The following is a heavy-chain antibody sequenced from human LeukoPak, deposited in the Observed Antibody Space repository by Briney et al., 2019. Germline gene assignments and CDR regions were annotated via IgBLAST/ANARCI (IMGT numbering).Heavy chain of an antibody. CDR1: GDSINNYY. J-gene: IGHJ3*02. V-gene: IGHV4-59*01. D-gene: IGHD1-1*01. CDR2: IYYSGST. Sequence: PSETLSLTCTVSGDSINNYYWSLIRQPPGKGLEWIGYIYYSGSTSYSPSLKSRVTISVDTSKNQFSLKLNSVTAADTAVYYCARYRNEALFAFDIWGQGTMVTVSS. CDR3: ARYRNEALFAFDI.